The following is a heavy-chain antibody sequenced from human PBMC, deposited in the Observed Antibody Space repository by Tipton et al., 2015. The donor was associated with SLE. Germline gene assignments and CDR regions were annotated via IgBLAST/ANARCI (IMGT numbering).Heavy chain of an antibody. J-gene: IGHJ6*02. D-gene: IGHD2-2*01. CDR2: VTGSGGIT. CDR1: GFTFSTYG. V-gene: IGHV3-23*01. CDR3: AKERGLDIVVVPAPSASEDVYYYGMDV. Sequence: SLRLSCAASGFTFSTYGMSWVRQAPGKGLDWVSAVTGSGGITYYADSVKGRFTISRDNSKNTLYLQMNSLRAEDTAVYYCAKERGLDIVVVPAPSASEDVYYYGMDVWGQGTTVTVSS.